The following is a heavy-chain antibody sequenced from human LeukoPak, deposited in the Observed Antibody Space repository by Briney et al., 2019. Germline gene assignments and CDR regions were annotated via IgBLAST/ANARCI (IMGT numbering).Heavy chain of an antibody. CDR3: ARGIAGVATMEWYFDL. J-gene: IGHJ2*01. CDR2: ISAYNGNT. Sequence: GASVKVSCMASGYTFTSYGISWVRQAPGQGLEWMGWISAYNGNTNYAQKLQGRVTMTTDTSTSTAYMELRSLRSDDTAVYYCARGIAGVATMEWYFDLWGRGTLVTVSP. V-gene: IGHV1-18*01. D-gene: IGHD5-12*01. CDR1: GYTFTSYG.